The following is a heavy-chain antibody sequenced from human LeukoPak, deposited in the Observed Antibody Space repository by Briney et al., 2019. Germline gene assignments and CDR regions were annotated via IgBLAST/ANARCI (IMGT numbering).Heavy chain of an antibody. CDR3: ARGYSSGWPYFDY. J-gene: IGHJ4*02. D-gene: IGHD6-19*01. V-gene: IGHV4-61*02. Sequence: SETLSLTCTVSGGSISSGSYYWSWIRQPAGKGLEWIGRIYTSGSTNYNPSLKSRVTISVDTSKNQFSLKLSSVTAADTAVYYCARGYSSGWPYFDYWGQGTLVTVSS. CDR2: IYTSGST. CDR1: GGSISSGSYY.